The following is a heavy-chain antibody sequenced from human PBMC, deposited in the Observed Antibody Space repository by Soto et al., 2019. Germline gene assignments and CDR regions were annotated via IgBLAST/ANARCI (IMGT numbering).Heavy chain of an antibody. CDR2: ISSSGGTI. CDR1: GFGFRIYE. Sequence: GGALRLSCAASGFGFRIYEMHCVRPAPGKGLEWVSYISSSGGTIYYADSVKGRFTISRDNAKNSLYLQMNSLRAEDTAVYYCARDLRTQTTGRAYYYNGMDVWGQGNTVTVAS. CDR3: ARDLRTQTTGRAYYYNGMDV. D-gene: IGHD1-1*01. V-gene: IGHV3-48*03. J-gene: IGHJ6*02.